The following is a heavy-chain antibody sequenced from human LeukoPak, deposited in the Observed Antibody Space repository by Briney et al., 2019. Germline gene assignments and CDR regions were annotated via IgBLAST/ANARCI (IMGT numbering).Heavy chain of an antibody. CDR1: GYTFTGYY. D-gene: IGHD3-9*01. J-gene: IGHJ5*02. CDR3: ARDPPALRYFDP. V-gene: IGHV1-2*02. Sequence: ASVKGSCKASGYTFTGYYMHWVRQAPGQGLEWMGWINPNSGGTNYAQKFQGRVTMTRDTSISTAYMELSRLRSDDTAVYYCARDPPALRYFDPWGQGTLVTVSS. CDR2: INPNSGGT.